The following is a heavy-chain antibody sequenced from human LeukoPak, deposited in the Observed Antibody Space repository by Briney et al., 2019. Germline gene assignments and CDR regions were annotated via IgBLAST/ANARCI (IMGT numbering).Heavy chain of an antibody. CDR3: ARSLRRDCDSTSCWAALDI. CDR1: GFTFSDYY. D-gene: IGHD2-2*01. CDR2: ISSRGTYS. Sequence: PGGSLRLSCAASGFTFSDYYTCWVRQAPGKGLEWISYISSRGTYSNYADSVKGRFTISRDDVENSLYLQMNSLRVEDTAVYYCARSLRRDCDSTSCWAALDIWGHGTMVTVSS. V-gene: IGHV3-11*03. J-gene: IGHJ3*02.